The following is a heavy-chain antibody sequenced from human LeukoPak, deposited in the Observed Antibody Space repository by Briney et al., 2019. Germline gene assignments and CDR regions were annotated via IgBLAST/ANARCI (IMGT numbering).Heavy chain of an antibody. CDR3: ARGEFVQLERPNWFDP. D-gene: IGHD1-1*01. V-gene: IGHV4-34*01. CDR1: GGSFSGYY. Sequence: PSETLSPTCAVYGGSFSGYYWSWIRQPPAKGLEWIGEINHSGITNYHPSLKSRVTISVDTSKNQFSLKLSSVTAADSAVYYCARGEFVQLERPNWFDPWGQGTLVTVSS. J-gene: IGHJ5*02. CDR2: INHSGIT.